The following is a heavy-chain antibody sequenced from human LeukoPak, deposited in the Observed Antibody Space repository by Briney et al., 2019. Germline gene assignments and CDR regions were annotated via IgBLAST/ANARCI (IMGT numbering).Heavy chain of an antibody. J-gene: IGHJ4*02. CDR3: ARGGAAMAYY. V-gene: IGHV3-74*01. CDR1: GFTFSSYW. D-gene: IGHD5-18*01. CDR2: INSDGSST. Sequence: GGSLRLSRSASGFTFSSYWMHWVRQAPGKGLVWVSRINSDGSSTSYADSVRGRFTISRDNAKNTLYLQMNSLRAEDTAVYYCARGGAAMAYYWGQGTLVTVSS.